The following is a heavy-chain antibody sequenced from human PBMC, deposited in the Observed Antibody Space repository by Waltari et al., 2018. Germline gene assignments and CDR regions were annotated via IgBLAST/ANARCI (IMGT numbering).Heavy chain of an antibody. CDR2: IYYSGST. V-gene: IGHV4-39*01. D-gene: IGHD3-22*01. J-gene: IGHJ4*02. CDR1: GGSISSSSYY. Sequence: QLQLQESGPGLVKPSETLSLTCTVSGGSISSSSYYWGWIRQPQGKGLEWIGSIYYSGSTYANPSLKSRVTLSVDTSKTQFSLKLSSVTAADTAVYYCARHRRDYYDSSGYPKDWGQGTLVTVSS. CDR3: ARHRRDYYDSSGYPKD.